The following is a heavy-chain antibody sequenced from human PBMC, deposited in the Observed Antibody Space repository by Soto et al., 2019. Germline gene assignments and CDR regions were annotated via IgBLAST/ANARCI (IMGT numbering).Heavy chain of an antibody. D-gene: IGHD3-22*01. CDR1: GYTXTXYG. V-gene: IGHV1-18*01. Sequence: VKKPGASVKVSCKASGYTXTXYGISWVRQAPGQXLXXXGWIXAYNGNTNYAQKLQGRVTMTTDTSTSTAYMELRSLRSDDTAVYYCARDFGSSGYRPGDDAFDIWGQGTMVTVSS. CDR2: IXAYNGNT. J-gene: IGHJ3*02. CDR3: ARDFGSSGYRPGDDAFDI.